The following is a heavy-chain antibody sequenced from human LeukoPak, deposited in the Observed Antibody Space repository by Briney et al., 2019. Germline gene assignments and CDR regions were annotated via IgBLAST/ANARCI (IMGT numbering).Heavy chain of an antibody. CDR2: ISSSSSYI. Sequence: GGSLRPSCAASGFTFSSYSMNWVRQAPGKGLEWVSSISSSSSYIYYADSVKGRFTISRDNAKNSLYLQMNSLRAEDTAVYYCASGDSGYSSSWYDYWGQGTLVTVSS. D-gene: IGHD6-13*01. J-gene: IGHJ4*02. CDR1: GFTFSSYS. V-gene: IGHV3-21*01. CDR3: ASGDSGYSSSWYDY.